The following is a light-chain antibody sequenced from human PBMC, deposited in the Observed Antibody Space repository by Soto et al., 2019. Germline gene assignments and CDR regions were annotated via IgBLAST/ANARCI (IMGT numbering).Light chain of an antibody. Sequence: EILMTQSPDTLSVCPGERVTLSCRASRTVSNRLAWYQHKPGQAPRLLISGASTGATGIPPRFRGSGSGTEFTLTVDTLQSEDIAIYYCQQYYHWPVTFGGGTKVDI. J-gene: IGKJ4*01. CDR3: QQYYHWPVT. V-gene: IGKV3-15*01. CDR2: GAS. CDR1: RTVSNR.